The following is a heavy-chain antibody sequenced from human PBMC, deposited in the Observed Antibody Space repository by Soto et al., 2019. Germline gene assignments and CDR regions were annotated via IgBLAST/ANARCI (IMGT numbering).Heavy chain of an antibody. V-gene: IGHV1-69*01. J-gene: IGHJ6*02. Sequence: QVQLVQSGAEVKKPGSSVKVSCKASGGTFSSYAISWVRQAPGQGLEWMGGIIPIFGTANYAQKFQGRVTITADESTSKAYMELSSLRSEDTAVYYCAKGGIVVVQAATYYYYYYGMDVWGQGTTVTVSS. CDR2: IIPIFGTA. D-gene: IGHD2-2*01. CDR3: AKGGIVVVQAATYYYYYYGMDV. CDR1: GGTFSSYA.